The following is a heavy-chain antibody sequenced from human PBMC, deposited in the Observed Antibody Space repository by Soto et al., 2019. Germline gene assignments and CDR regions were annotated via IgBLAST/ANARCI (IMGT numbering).Heavy chain of an antibody. CDR1: GGSISGSYYY. V-gene: IGHV4-39*07. Sequence: QLQLQESGPGLVKPSETLSLTCAVSGGSISGSYYYWGWLRQSPGKGPEWIGSVFYTGFTSYNPSLESRVSVSVDTSKNQFSLKVSALTPEDTAVYYCARPYCDSTSCYTDWFDPWGQGTLVTVSS. J-gene: IGHJ5*02. CDR2: VFYTGFT. D-gene: IGHD2-2*02. CDR3: ARPYCDSTSCYTDWFDP.